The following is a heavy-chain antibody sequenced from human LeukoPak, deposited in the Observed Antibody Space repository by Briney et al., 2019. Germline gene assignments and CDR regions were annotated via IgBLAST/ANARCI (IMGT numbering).Heavy chain of an antibody. V-gene: IGHV3-9*01. Sequence: GRSLRLSCAASGFTFDDYAMHWVRQAPGKGLERVSGISWNSGSIGYADSVEGRFTISRDNAKNSLYLQMNSLRAEDTALYYCAKDIARSNYYYYGMDVWGQGTTVTVSS. CDR1: GFTFDDYA. J-gene: IGHJ6*02. CDR2: ISWNSGSI. CDR3: AKDIARSNYYYYGMDV.